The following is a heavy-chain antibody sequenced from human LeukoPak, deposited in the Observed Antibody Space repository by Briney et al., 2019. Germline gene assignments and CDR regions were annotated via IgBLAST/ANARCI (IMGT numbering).Heavy chain of an antibody. Sequence: SETLSLTRTIAPDAIISYYWGCIRQPPGKGVQGTGDIYYSGTTNYNPSLKSRVTISVDASEKQFSLKLRSVIAQDTAMYYCARGISAYYYYMDVWGKGTTVTVSS. CDR1: PDAIISYY. V-gene: IGHV4-59*01. CDR2: IYYSGTT. J-gene: IGHJ6*03. CDR3: ARGISAYYYYMDV.